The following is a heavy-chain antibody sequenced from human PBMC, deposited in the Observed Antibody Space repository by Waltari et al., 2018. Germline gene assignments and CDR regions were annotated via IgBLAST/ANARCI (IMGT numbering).Heavy chain of an antibody. D-gene: IGHD6-6*01. CDR3: VRSGSSTPFDY. V-gene: IGHV3-74*01. CDR2: IRGDGSFT. J-gene: IGHJ4*02. CDR1: GFTFSSYG. Sequence: EVQLVESGGGFIQPGGSLRLSCAVSGFTFSSYGMHWVRQAPGKGLVWVSRIRGDGSFTSYADSVKGRFTISRDNAKNTLYLQMNSLRAEETAVYYCVRSGSSTPFDYWGQGTLVTVSS.